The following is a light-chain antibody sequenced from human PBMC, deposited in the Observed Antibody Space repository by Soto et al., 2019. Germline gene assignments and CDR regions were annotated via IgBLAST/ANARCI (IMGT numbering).Light chain of an antibody. CDR1: QGIRND. CDR2: AAS. CDR3: LQDYTYPRT. V-gene: IGKV1-6*01. J-gene: IGKJ2*01. Sequence: ALPMTQSPSSLSASVGDTVTITCRASQGIRNDLGWYQQKPGKAPKLLIYAASSLQSGVPSRFSGSGSGIDFTLTISSLQPEDIATYYCLQDYTYPRTFGQGTKLEIK.